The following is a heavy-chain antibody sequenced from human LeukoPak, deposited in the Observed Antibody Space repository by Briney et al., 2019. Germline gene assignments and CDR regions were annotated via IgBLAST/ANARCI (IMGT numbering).Heavy chain of an antibody. J-gene: IGHJ4*02. Sequence: SETLSLTCAVYGGSFSDYYWSWIRQPPGKGLEWIGYIYYSGSTNYNPSLKSRVTISVDTSKNQFSLKLSSVTAADTAVYHCARVGMDIYSSSWYPFDYWGQGTLVTVSS. D-gene: IGHD6-13*01. CDR2: IYYSGST. CDR3: ARVGMDIYSSSWYPFDY. V-gene: IGHV4-59*01. CDR1: GGSFSDYY.